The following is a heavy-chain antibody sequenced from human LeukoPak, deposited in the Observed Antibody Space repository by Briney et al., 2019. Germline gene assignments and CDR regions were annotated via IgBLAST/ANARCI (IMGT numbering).Heavy chain of an antibody. Sequence: GGSLRLSCAASGFTFDDYGMSWVRQAPGKGLEWVSSISSSSSYIYYADSVKGRFTISRDNAKNSLYLQMNSLRAEDTAVYYCARVLVGARGDYWGQGTLVTVSS. D-gene: IGHD1-26*01. CDR2: ISSSSSYI. CDR3: ARVLVGARGDY. V-gene: IGHV3-21*01. CDR1: GFTFDDYG. J-gene: IGHJ4*02.